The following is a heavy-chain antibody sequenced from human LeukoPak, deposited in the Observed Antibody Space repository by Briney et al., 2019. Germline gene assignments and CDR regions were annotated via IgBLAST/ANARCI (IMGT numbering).Heavy chain of an antibody. D-gene: IGHD3-22*01. Sequence: GGSLRLSCAASGFTFSSYSMNWVRQAPGKGLEWVSSISSSSSYIYYADSVKGRFTISRDNAKNSLYLQMNSLRAEDTAVYYCARDRVNMYYYDTADAFDIWGQGTMVTVSS. J-gene: IGHJ3*02. CDR3: ARDRVNMYYYDTADAFDI. CDR2: ISSSSSYI. V-gene: IGHV3-21*01. CDR1: GFTFSSYS.